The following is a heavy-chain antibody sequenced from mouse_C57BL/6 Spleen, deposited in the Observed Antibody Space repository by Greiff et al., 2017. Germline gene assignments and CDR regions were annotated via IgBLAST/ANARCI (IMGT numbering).Heavy chain of an antibody. Sequence: VQLVESGGGLVQPKGSLKLSCAASGFSFNNYAMNWVRQAPGKGLEWVARIRSKSNNYATYYADSVKDRFTISRDDSESMLYLQMNSLKTEDTAMYYCVGDYGYYYWYFDVWGTGTTVTVSS. V-gene: IGHV10-1*01. D-gene: IGHD2-3*01. CDR1: GFSFNNYA. CDR2: IRSKSNNYAT. J-gene: IGHJ1*03. CDR3: VGDYGYYYWYFDV.